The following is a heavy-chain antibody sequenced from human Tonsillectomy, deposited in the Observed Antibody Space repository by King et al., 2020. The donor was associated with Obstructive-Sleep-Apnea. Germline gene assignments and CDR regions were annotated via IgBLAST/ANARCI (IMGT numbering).Heavy chain of an antibody. CDR2: TSSSGSYI. Sequence: VQLVESGGGLVKPGGSLRLSCEVSGFTFRSYSMNWVRQPPGRGLEWVSFTSSSGSYIYYADSVKGRFTISRDNDKNSLYLQMNSLRAEDTAVYYCARASMEDIVVALAATTTTSFDYWGQGTLVTVSS. CDR3: ARASMEDIVVALAATTTTSFDY. V-gene: IGHV3-21*01. CDR1: GFTFRSYS. D-gene: IGHD2-15*01. J-gene: IGHJ4*02.